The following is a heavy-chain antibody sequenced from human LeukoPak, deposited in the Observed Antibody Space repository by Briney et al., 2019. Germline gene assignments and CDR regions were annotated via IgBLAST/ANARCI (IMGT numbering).Heavy chain of an antibody. CDR2: IKKDGSEK. V-gene: IGHV3-7*01. J-gene: IGHJ3*02. D-gene: IGHD3-16*01. Sequence: PGGSLRLSCAASGFTFSSYYMSWVRQAPGKGLEWVANIKKDGSEKYYVDSVKGRFTISRDNAKNSLYLQTNSLRGEDTAVYYCARWGNYGPAFDIWGQGTMVTVSS. CDR1: GFTFSSYY. CDR3: ARWGNYGPAFDI.